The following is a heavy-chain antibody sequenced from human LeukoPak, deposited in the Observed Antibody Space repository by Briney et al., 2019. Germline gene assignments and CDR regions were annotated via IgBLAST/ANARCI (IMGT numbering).Heavy chain of an antibody. Sequence: GGSLRLSCAASGFTFSSYWMHWVRQAPGKGLVWVSRINSDGSSTSYADSVKGRFTISRDNAKNSLYLQMNSLRAEDTAVYYCARDPPYHYYDSSGYFGYFDLWGRGTLVTVSS. CDR2: INSDGSST. CDR3: ARDPPYHYYDSSGYFGYFDL. D-gene: IGHD3-22*01. CDR1: GFTFSSYW. J-gene: IGHJ2*01. V-gene: IGHV3-74*01.